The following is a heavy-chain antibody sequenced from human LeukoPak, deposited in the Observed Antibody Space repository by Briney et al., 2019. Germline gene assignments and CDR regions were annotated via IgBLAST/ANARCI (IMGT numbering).Heavy chain of an antibody. CDR3: ARWGAAAGSYYFEY. D-gene: IGHD6-13*01. J-gene: IGHJ4*02. CDR2: IYYSGST. V-gene: IGHV4-30-4*01. Sequence: PSQTLSLTCTVSGGSMSSGDYYWSWIRQPPGKGLEWIGYIYYSGSTYYNPSLKSRVTISVDTSKNQFSLKLSSVTAADTAVYYCARWGAAAGSYYFEYWGQGTLVTVSS. CDR1: GGSMSSGDYY.